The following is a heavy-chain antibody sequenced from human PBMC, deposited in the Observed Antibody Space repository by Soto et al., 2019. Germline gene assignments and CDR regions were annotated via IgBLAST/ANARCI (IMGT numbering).Heavy chain of an antibody. J-gene: IGHJ4*02. D-gene: IGHD2-21*01. CDR3: ARLSISDSSHFDY. CDR2: IYPADSDT. V-gene: IGHV5-51*01. CDR1: GYSFTSYW. Sequence: PGESLKISCKGSGYSFTSYWIGWVRQMPGKGLEWMGIIYPADSDTRYSPSFQGQVTISSDKSTSTAYLQWRSLKASDTAMYYCARLSISDSSHFDYWGQGTQVTVSS.